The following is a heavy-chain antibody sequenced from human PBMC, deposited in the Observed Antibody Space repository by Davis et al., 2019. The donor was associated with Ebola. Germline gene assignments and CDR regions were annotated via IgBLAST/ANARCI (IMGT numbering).Heavy chain of an antibody. CDR2: ISGSGGST. CDR1: GFTFSSYA. CDR3: AKGNTDSCYSASDY. V-gene: IGHV3-23*01. D-gene: IGHD2-15*01. Sequence: GESLKISCAASGFTFSSYAMSWVRQAPGKGLEWVSAISGSGGSTYYADSVKGRFTISRDNSKNTLFLQMNSLRPEDTAVYYCAKGNTDSCYSASDYWGQGTLVTVSS. J-gene: IGHJ4*02.